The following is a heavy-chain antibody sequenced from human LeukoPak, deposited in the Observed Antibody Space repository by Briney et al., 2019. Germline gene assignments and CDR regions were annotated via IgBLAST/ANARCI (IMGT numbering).Heavy chain of an antibody. V-gene: IGHV4-59*01. CDR3: ARHGTSGTNLNWFDP. J-gene: IGHJ5*02. CDR2: IYYSGST. Sequence: PSETLSLTCTVSGGSISSFYWSWIRQPPGKGLEWIGYIYYSGSTNYNPSLKSRVNISVDTSKNQCSLKLSSVAAADTGVNYCARHGTSGTNLNWFDPWGQGTLDTVSS. CDR1: GGSISSFY. D-gene: IGHD1-1*01.